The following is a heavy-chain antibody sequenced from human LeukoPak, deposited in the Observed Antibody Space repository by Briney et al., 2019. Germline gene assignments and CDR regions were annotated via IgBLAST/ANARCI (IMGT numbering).Heavy chain of an antibody. D-gene: IGHD7-27*01. CDR3: ARVRNQPETGEGYFDY. CDR2: ISSSSSYI. CDR1: GFTFSSYS. J-gene: IGHJ4*02. Sequence: GGSLRLSCAASGFTFSSYSMNWVRQAPGKGLEWVSSISSSSSYIYYADSVKGRFTISRDNAKNSLYLQMNSLRAEDTAVYYCARVRNQPETGEGYFDYWGQGTLVTVSS. V-gene: IGHV3-21*01.